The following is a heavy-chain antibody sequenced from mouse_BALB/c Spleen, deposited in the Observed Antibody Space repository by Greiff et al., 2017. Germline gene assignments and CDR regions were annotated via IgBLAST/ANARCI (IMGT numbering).Heavy chain of an antibody. CDR2: IYPYNGGT. V-gene: IGHV1S29*02. CDR1: GYTFTDYN. D-gene: IGHD2-1*01. CDR3: ATYGNYGYYAMDY. Sequence: VHVKQSGPELVKPGASVKISCKASGYTFTDYNMHWVKQSHGKSLEWIGYIYPYNGGTGYNQKFKSKATLTVDNSSSTAYMELRSLTSEDSAVYYCATYGNYGYYAMDYWGQGTSVTVSS. J-gene: IGHJ4*01.